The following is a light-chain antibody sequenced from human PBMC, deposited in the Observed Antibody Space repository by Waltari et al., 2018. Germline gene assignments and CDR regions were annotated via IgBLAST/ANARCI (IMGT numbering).Light chain of an antibody. CDR3: SSQTTTMTVL. V-gene: IGLV2-14*03. CDR2: DVN. CDR1: SSDLGAYNY. Sequence: QSALTQPASVSGSPGQSITISCTGTSSDLGAYNYVSWYQQHPGKVPKLLIYDVNNRPSGVSHRFSGSKSGSTASLTISGLQAEDEADYYCSSQTTTMTVLFGGGTKVTVL. J-gene: IGLJ2*01.